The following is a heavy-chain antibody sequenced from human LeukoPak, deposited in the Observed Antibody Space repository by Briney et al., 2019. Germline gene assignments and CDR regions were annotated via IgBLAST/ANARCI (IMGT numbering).Heavy chain of an antibody. Sequence: GASVKVSCKASGYTFTGYYMHWVRQAPGQGLEWMGWINPNSGGTNYAQKFQGRVTMTRDTSISTAYMELSRLRSDDTAVYYCARGEYDILTGCSWFDPWGQGTLVTVSS. D-gene: IGHD3-9*01. J-gene: IGHJ5*02. CDR2: INPNSGGT. CDR3: ARGEYDILTGCSWFDP. CDR1: GYTFTGYY. V-gene: IGHV1-2*02.